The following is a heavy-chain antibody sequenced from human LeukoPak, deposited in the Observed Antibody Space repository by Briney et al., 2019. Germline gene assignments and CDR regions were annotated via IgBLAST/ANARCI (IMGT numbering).Heavy chain of an antibody. J-gene: IGHJ4*02. CDR2: ISATNGNT. CDR3: ARGRYMTTVTTPFDY. Sequence: GGSLRLSCAASGFTFSIYAMIWVRQAPGKGLEWVSAISATNGNTYYADSVKGRFTISRDNSKYTLYLQMNSLRAEDTAVYYCARGRYMTTVTTPFDYWGQGTLVTVSS. D-gene: IGHD4-11*01. CDR1: GFTFSIYA. V-gene: IGHV3-23*01.